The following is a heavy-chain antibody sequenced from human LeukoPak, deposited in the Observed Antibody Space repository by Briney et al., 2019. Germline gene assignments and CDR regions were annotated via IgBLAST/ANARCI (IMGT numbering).Heavy chain of an antibody. D-gene: IGHD3-16*01. CDR3: ATGYYDYVWGSYMDAFDI. CDR2: FDPEDGET. CDR1: GYTLTELS. Sequence: ASVKVSCKVSGYTLTELSMHWVRQAPGKGLEWMGGFDPEDGETIYAQKFQGRVTMTGDTSTDTAYMELSSLRSEDTAVYYCATGYYDYVWGSYMDAFDIWGQGTMVTVSS. J-gene: IGHJ3*02. V-gene: IGHV1-24*01.